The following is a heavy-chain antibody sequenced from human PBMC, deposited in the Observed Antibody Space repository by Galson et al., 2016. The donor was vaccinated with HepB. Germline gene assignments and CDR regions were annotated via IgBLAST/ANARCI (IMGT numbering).Heavy chain of an antibody. CDR3: ASQRGHYYDLWSAQYYFYGMDV. J-gene: IGHJ6*02. D-gene: IGHD3-3*01. CDR1: GFTFSAYA. CDR2: ISSYNHNT. V-gene: IGHV1-18*04. Sequence: SVKVSCKASGFTFSAYAISWVRQAPGQGLEWMGWISSYNHNTNYAQNFQGRVTMTTDTSSSTAYMELRSLRSDDTAVYYCASQRGHYYDLWSAQYYFYGMDVWGQGTTVTVSS.